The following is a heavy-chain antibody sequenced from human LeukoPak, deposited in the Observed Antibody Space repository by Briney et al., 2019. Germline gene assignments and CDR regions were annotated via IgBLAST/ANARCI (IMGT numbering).Heavy chain of an antibody. CDR1: GFTLNSYC. Sequence: QPGGSLRLSCAAWGFTLNSYCMSGVRQAPGRGLEWVANIKEDGSEKYYVDSVKGRFTISRDNAKNSLYLHMNSLTAEDTAMYYCARDWVAGVPFDAFDIWGQGTMVSVSS. D-gene: IGHD3-10*01. V-gene: IGHV3-7*03. J-gene: IGHJ3*02. CDR2: IKEDGSEK. CDR3: ARDWVAGVPFDAFDI.